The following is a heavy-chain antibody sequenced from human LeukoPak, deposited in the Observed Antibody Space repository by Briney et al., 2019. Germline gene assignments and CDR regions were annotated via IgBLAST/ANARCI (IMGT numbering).Heavy chain of an antibody. Sequence: ASVKVSCKASGYTFTSYDINWVRQATGQGLEWMGWMNPNSGGTHYAQKFQGRVTMTRDTSISTAYMELSRLRSDDTAVYFCARGMGDSSGYLVLLYYFDYWGQGTLVTVSS. J-gene: IGHJ4*02. CDR3: ARGMGDSSGYLVLLYYFDY. D-gene: IGHD3-22*01. CDR2: MNPNSGGT. V-gene: IGHV1-2*02. CDR1: GYTFTSYD.